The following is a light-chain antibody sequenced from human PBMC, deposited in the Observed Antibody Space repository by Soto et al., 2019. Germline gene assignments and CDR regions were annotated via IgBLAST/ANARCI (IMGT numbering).Light chain of an antibody. CDR1: QSISRY. CDR3: QQSYSTLT. J-gene: IGKJ4*01. V-gene: IGKV1-39*01. Sequence: DIQMTQSPSSLSASVGDRVTITCRASQSISRYLNWYQQYPVKSPKVLIYASSSLQSGVPSRFIGSGSVTDFTLTISSLQPEDFAAYYCQQSYSTLTFGGGTKVEIK. CDR2: ASS.